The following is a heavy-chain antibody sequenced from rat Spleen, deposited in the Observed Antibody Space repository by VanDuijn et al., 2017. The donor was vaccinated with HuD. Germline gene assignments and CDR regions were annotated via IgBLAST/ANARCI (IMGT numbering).Heavy chain of an antibody. Sequence: QVQLQQSRAELVRPAASVTLSCKASGYTFTNHYLHWVKQSPSQGLEWIGWIGPTNGDTAYALKFKGKATMTVDKSASTTYLQLSSLTSDDSAVYYCARQESDPYYFSGDHWFAYWGQGTPVTVSS. V-gene: IGHV1-52*01. CDR2: IGPTNGDT. D-gene: IGHD1-1*01. J-gene: IGHJ3*01. CDR1: GYTFTNHY. CDR3: ARQESDPYYFSGDHWFAY.